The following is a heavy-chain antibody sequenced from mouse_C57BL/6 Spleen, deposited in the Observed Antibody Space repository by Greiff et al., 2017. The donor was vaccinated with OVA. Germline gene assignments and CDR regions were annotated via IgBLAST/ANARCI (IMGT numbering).Heavy chain of an antibody. J-gene: IGHJ3*01. CDR3: AGLRRAWFAY. Sequence: VQLKESGPGLVKPSQSLSLTCSVTGYSITSCYYWNWIRQFPGNKLEWMGYISYDGSNNYNPSLKNRISITRDTSKNQFFLKLNSVTTEDTATYYCAGLRRAWFAYWGQGTLVTVSA. D-gene: IGHD2-12*01. CDR1: GYSITSCYY. V-gene: IGHV3-6*01. CDR2: ISYDGSN.